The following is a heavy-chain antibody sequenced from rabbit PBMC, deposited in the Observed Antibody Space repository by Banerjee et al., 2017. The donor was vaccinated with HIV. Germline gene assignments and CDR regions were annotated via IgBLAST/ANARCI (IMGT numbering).Heavy chain of an antibody. D-gene: IGHD6-1*01. CDR2: IDLVFGST. CDR1: GFDFNSYA. CDR3: ARGPYGGYSYAMNL. Sequence: QEQLVESGGGLVQPGGSLKLSCKASGFDFNSYAVTWVRQAPGKGLEWIGYIDLVFGSTYYASWAKGRFTISRTSSTTVTLQMTSLTAADTATYFCARGPYGGYSYAMNLWGPGTLVTVS. J-gene: IGHJ4*01. V-gene: IGHV1S47*01.